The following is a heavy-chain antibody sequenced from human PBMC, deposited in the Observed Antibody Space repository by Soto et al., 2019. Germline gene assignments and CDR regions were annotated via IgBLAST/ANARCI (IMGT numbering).Heavy chain of an antibody. V-gene: IGHV4-59*01. CDR3: ARSGHSFAGAI. CDR2: LHYSGSA. Sequence: PSETLSLTCTVSGASMSDYYGSWIRQSPGRGLEHIGYLHYSGSANYNPSLKSRVTISMDRSKNQFSLKLSSVTAADTALYYCARSGHSFAGAIWGQGSLVTVSS. CDR1: GASMSDYY. D-gene: IGHD3-16*01. J-gene: IGHJ4*02.